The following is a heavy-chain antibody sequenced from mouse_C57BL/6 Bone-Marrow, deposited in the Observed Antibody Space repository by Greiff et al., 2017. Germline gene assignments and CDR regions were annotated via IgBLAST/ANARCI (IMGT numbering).Heavy chain of an antibody. Sequence: QVQLQQSGAELARPGASVKLSCKASGYTFTSYGISWVKQRTGQGLEWIGEIYPRSGNTYYNEKFKGKATLTADKSSSTAYMELRSLTSEDSAVYFCARGYYYYGGDCFDYWGQGTTLTVSS. CDR2: IYPRSGNT. CDR3: ARGYYYYGGDCFDY. D-gene: IGHD2-4*01. J-gene: IGHJ2*01. CDR1: GYTFTSYG. V-gene: IGHV1-81*01.